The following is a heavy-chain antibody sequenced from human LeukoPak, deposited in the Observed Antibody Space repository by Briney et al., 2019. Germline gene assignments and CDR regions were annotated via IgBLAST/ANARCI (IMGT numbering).Heavy chain of an antibody. CDR1: GFTFSNYW. J-gene: IGHJ4*02. CDR2: IKTDGSEK. D-gene: IGHD2-2*01. V-gene: IGHV3-7*01. CDR3: ARILPLRVPAAMGD. Sequence: GGSLRLSCEGSGFTFSNYWMSWVRQAPGKGLEWVANIKTDGSEKYYVDSVKGRFTISRDNAKNSLYLQMNSLRAEDTAVYYCARILPLRVPAAMGDWGQGTLVTVSS.